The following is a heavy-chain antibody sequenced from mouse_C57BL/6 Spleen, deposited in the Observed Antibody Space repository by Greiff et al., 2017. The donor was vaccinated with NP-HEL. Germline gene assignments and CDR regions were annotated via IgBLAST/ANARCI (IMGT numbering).Heavy chain of an antibody. Sequence: EVQLLESGPGLAKPSPSLSLSCSVTGYSFTSGYYWYWIRQPPGNKLEWMGNIRYDGSNNYKPYLKNQTTFTLDTSNNPFFLQLNFLTSENTTTYYCASDYYGSRRTWFAYWGQGTLVTVSS. CDR1: GYSFTSGYY. J-gene: IGHJ3*01. CDR2: IRYDGSN. V-gene: IGHV3-6*01. CDR3: ASDYYGSRRTWFAY. D-gene: IGHD1-1*01.